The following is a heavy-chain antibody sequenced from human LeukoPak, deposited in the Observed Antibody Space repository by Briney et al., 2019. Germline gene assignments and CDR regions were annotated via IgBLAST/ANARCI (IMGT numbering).Heavy chain of an antibody. J-gene: IGHJ4*02. CDR1: GVTFYTYA. D-gene: IGHD6-13*01. Sequence: GGSLRLSCSVSGVTFYTYAMSWVRQAPGKGLEWVSAISGRDGRTYYTDSVKGRFTISRDNSKNTLYLQMNSLRAEDTAVYYCCTSPSFGSSWYQFNYWGQGALVIVSS. CDR3: CTSPSFGSSWYQFNY. CDR2: ISGRDGRT. V-gene: IGHV3-23*01.